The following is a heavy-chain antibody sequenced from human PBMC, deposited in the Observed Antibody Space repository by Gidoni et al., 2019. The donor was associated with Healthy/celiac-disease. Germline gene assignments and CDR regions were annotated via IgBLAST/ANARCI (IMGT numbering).Heavy chain of an antibody. J-gene: IGHJ4*02. V-gene: IGHV3-23*01. Sequence: EVQLLASGGGLVQPGGSLRLSCADSGFTFSSYAMSWVRQAPGKGLEWVSAISGSGGSTYYADSGKGRFTISRDKSKNTLYLQMNSLRAEDTAVYYCAKVGSLGYYGSGLEKDWGQGTLVTVSS. CDR3: AKVGSLGYYGSGLEKD. CDR1: GFTFSSYA. D-gene: IGHD3-10*01. CDR2: ISGSGGST.